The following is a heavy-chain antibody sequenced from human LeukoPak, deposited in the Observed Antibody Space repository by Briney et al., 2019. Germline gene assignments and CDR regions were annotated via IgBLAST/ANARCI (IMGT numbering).Heavy chain of an antibody. CDR1: GYTLTELS. Sequence: ASVKVSCKVSGYTLTELSMHWVRQAPGKGLEWMGGFDPEDGETIYAQKFQGRVTMTEDTSTDTAYMELSSLRSEDTAVYYCATAVLGGSVVVITTPYFDYWGQGTLVTDSS. J-gene: IGHJ4*02. CDR3: ATAVLGGSVVVITTPYFDY. V-gene: IGHV1-24*01. D-gene: IGHD3-22*01. CDR2: FDPEDGET.